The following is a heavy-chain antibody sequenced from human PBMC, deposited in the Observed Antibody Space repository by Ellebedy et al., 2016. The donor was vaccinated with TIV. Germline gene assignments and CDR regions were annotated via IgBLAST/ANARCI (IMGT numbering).Heavy chain of an antibody. V-gene: IGHV3-74*01. D-gene: IGHD6-19*01. Sequence: GESLKISCAASGFTFSTYWMHWVRQAPGKGLVWVSRINGDESITNHADSVKGRFTISRDNAKNTLYLQMNGLRAEDTAVYYCAMTNGWQYFQRWGQGTLVTVSS. CDR3: AMTNGWQYFQR. J-gene: IGHJ1*01. CDR1: GFTFSTYW. CDR2: INGDESIT.